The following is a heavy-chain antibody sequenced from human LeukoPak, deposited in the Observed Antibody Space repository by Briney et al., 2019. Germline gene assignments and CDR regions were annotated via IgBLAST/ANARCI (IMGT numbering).Heavy chain of an antibody. V-gene: IGHV3-33*08. J-gene: IGHJ4*02. D-gene: IGHD5-12*01. CDR3: ARGPSAYPKCFDY. CDR1: GFTFSSYV. Sequence: GGSLRLSCAASGFTFSSYVMHWVRQAPGKGLEWVAVIWYDGSNKYYADSVKGRFTISRDNSKNTLYLQMNSLRAEDTAVYYCARGPSAYPKCFDYWGQGTLVTVSS. CDR2: IWYDGSNK.